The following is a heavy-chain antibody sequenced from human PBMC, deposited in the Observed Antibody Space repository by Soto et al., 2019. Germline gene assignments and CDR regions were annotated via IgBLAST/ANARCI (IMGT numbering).Heavy chain of an antibody. CDR2: IYHSGST. CDR3: ARYYGGYVREYFDY. V-gene: IGHV4-59*01. CDR1: GGFITNSY. J-gene: IGHJ4*02. Sequence: KPSETLSLTCTVSGGFITNSYWNWIRQPPGKGLEWIGYIYHSGSTNYNPSLKSRVTISIDTSKNQFSLKLSSVTAADTAVYYCARYYGGYVREYFDYWGQGTLVTVSS. D-gene: IGHD5-12*01.